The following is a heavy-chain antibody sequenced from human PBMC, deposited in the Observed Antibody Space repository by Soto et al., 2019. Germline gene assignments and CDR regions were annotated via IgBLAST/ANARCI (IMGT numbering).Heavy chain of an antibody. V-gene: IGHV5-10-1*01. Sequence: PXESLNISCKGSGYSFTSYWISWVRQMPGKGLEWMGRIDPSDSYTNYSPSFQGHVTISADKSISTAYLQWSSLKASDTAMYYCARHGSLYGDTSYFDYWGQGTLVTVS. D-gene: IGHD4-17*01. CDR1: GYSFTSYW. J-gene: IGHJ4*02. CDR2: IDPSDSYT. CDR3: ARHGSLYGDTSYFDY.